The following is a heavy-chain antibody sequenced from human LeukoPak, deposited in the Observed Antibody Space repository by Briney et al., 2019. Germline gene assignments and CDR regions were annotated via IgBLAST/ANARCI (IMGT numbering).Heavy chain of an antibody. D-gene: IGHD2-8*01. J-gene: IGHJ4*02. CDR1: GFTFSNYA. CDR2: IKEDGSQK. Sequence: GGSLRLSCAASGFTFSNYAMTWVRQAPGKGLEWVANIKEDGSQKYYVDSVKGRFTISRDNAKNSLYLQMNSLRVEDTAVYFCVRDTYGPSDSWGQGTLVAVSS. CDR3: VRDTYGPSDS. V-gene: IGHV3-7*01.